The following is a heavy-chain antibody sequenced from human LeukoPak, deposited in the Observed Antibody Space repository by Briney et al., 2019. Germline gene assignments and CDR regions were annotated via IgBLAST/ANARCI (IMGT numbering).Heavy chain of an antibody. CDR2: INPTGGST. V-gene: IGHV1-46*01. CDR3: ARDNSVGDNAWWFDP. Sequence: GASVKVSCKASGYTFTSYYMHWVRQAPGQGLEWMGLINPTGGSTGYAQKFQGRVTMTRYMSTSTDYMELSSLRSEDTAIYYCARDNSVGDNAWWFDPWGQGTLVTVSS. CDR1: GYTFTSYY. D-gene: IGHD1-26*01. J-gene: IGHJ5*02.